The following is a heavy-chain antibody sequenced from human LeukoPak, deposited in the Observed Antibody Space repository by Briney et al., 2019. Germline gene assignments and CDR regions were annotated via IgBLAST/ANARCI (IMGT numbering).Heavy chain of an antibody. Sequence: GRSLRLSCAASGFTFSSYGMHWVRQAPGKGLEWVAVISYDGSNKYYADSVKGRFTISRDNSKSTLYLQMNSLRAEDTAVYYCAKDRGPFYYYDSSGYSYWGQGTLVTVSS. V-gene: IGHV3-30*18. J-gene: IGHJ4*02. CDR1: GFTFSSYG. D-gene: IGHD3-22*01. CDR3: AKDRGPFYYYDSSGYSY. CDR2: ISYDGSNK.